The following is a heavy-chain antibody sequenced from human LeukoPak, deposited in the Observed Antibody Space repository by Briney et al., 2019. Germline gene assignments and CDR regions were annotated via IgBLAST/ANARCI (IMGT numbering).Heavy chain of an antibody. J-gene: IGHJ3*02. CDR3: AREGPFLDI. CDR2: IIPIFGTA. Sequence: SVKVSCKASGYTFTSYGISWVRQAPGQGLEWMGGIIPIFGTANYAQKFQGRVTITTDESTSTAYMEPSSLRSEDTAVYYCAREGPFLDIWGQGTMVTVSS. D-gene: IGHD2/OR15-2a*01. V-gene: IGHV1-69*05. CDR1: GYTFTSYG.